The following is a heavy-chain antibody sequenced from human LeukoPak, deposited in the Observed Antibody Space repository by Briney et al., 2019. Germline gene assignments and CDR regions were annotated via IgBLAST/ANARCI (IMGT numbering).Heavy chain of an antibody. CDR1: GYTFTSYG. J-gene: IGHJ3*02. CDR2: INPNSGGT. CDR3: ASKDEARYYYDSSGYEDAFDI. D-gene: IGHD3-22*01. Sequence: GASVKVSCKASGYTFTSYGISWVRQAPGQGLEWMGWINPNSGGTNYAQKFQGRVTMTRDTSISTAYMELSRLRSDDTAVYYCASKDEARYYYDSSGYEDAFDIWGQGTMVTVSS. V-gene: IGHV1-2*02.